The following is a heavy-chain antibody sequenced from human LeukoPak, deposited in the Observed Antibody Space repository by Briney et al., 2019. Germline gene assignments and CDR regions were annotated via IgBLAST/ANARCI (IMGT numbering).Heavy chain of an antibody. V-gene: IGHV4-59*01. CDR3: ARVRRVSSSYSTNYYYMDV. J-gene: IGHJ6*03. CDR1: GDSIPSYY. CDR2: ILYTGSA. D-gene: IGHD6-6*01. Sequence: SETLSLTCNVSGDSIPSYYWSWIRRPPGKRLEWIGFILYTGSANYNPSLESRISMSVDTSKSQFSLTVKSVTAADTAVYYCARVRRVSSSYSTNYYYMDVWGKGTTVTVSS.